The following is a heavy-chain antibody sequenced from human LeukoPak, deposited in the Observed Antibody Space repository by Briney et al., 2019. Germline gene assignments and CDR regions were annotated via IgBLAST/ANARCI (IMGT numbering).Heavy chain of an antibody. CDR3: ASPRREGDAFDI. V-gene: IGHV4-4*07. J-gene: IGHJ3*02. Sequence: SETLSLTCTVSGGSISSYYWSWIRQPAGKGLEWIGRIYTSGSTNYNPSLKSRVTMSVDTSKNQFSLKLSSVTAADTAVYYCASPRREGDAFDIWGQGTMVTVSS. D-gene: IGHD1-26*01. CDR2: IYTSGST. CDR1: GGSISSYY.